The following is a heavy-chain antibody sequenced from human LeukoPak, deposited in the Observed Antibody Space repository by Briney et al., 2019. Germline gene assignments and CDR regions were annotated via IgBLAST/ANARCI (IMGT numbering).Heavy chain of an antibody. CDR3: ARHLSSGWPTIYFDY. Sequence: PSETLSLTCTVSGGSISSYYWSWIRQPAGKGLEWIGRIYTSGSTNYNPSLKSRVTMSVDTSKNQFSLKLSSVTAADTAVYYCARHLSSGWPTIYFDYWGQGTLVTVSS. V-gene: IGHV4-4*07. J-gene: IGHJ4*02. CDR2: IYTSGST. CDR1: GGSISSYY. D-gene: IGHD6-19*01.